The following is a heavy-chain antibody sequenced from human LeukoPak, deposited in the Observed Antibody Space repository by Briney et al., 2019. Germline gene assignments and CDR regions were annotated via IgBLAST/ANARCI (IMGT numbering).Heavy chain of an antibody. Sequence: GGSLRLSCAASGFTFSSYGMQWVRQAPGKGLEWVALIWYDGSNKYYADSVKGRFTISRDNSKNTLYVQMNSLRAEDTAVYYCARDWSLAVAGNAFDIWGQGTMVTVSS. D-gene: IGHD6-19*01. CDR1: GFTFSSYG. CDR3: ARDWSLAVAGNAFDI. J-gene: IGHJ3*02. V-gene: IGHV3-33*01. CDR2: IWYDGSNK.